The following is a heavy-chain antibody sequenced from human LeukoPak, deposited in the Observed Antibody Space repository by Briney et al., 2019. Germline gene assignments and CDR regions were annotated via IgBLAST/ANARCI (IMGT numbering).Heavy chain of an antibody. CDR3: AGVPPFYYYMGV. V-gene: IGHV4-59*01. Sequence: SSETLSLTCAVSGTSISSYYWSWIRQPPGKGLEWIGYLYYTGSTNYNPSLKSRVTMSLDTSKNQFSLELSSVTAADTAVYFCAGVPPFYYYMGVWGKGTTVTISS. CDR1: GTSISSYY. D-gene: IGHD1-1*01. CDR2: LYYTGST. J-gene: IGHJ6*03.